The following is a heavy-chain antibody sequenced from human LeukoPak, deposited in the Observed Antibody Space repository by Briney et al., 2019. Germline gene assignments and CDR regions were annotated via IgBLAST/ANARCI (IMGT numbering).Heavy chain of an antibody. CDR1: AFAFSSYV. CDR3: AKSGVVPGFRSGWFDP. CDR2: ITGSSGST. Sequence: GGSLRLSCAAPAFAFSSYVLSWVRQAPVKGLEWVSTITGSSGSTYYADSVKGRFTISRDNSKNTLYLQMNSLRVGDTAAYYCAKSGVVPGFRSGWFDPWGQGTLVTVSS. D-gene: IGHD2-2*01. J-gene: IGHJ5*02. V-gene: IGHV3-23*01.